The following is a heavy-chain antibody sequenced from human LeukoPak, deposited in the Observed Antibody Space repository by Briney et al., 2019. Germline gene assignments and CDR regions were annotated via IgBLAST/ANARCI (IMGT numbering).Heavy chain of an antibody. CDR2: TYYGSKWSN. V-gene: IGHV6-1*01. CDR3: TRGRNSAFDY. D-gene: IGHD1-14*01. J-gene: IGHJ4*02. CDR1: GDSLSSNGVA. Sequence: SQTLSLTCVISGDSLSSNGVAWNWVRQSPSRGLEWLGRTYYGSKWSNDYALSVKSRITINPDTSKNQFSLQLNSVTPEDTAVYYCTRGRNSAFDYWGQGTLVTVSS.